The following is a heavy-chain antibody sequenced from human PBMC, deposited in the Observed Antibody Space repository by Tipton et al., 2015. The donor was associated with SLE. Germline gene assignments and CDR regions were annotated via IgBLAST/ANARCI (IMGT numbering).Heavy chain of an antibody. J-gene: IGHJ4*02. CDR3: ARDRGDY. CDR1: GFTFSSYQ. V-gene: IGHV3-48*03. Sequence: SLRLSCAVSGFTFSSYQMNWVRQAPGKGLEWFSYISSSGDIIYYADSVKGRFTISRDNSKNSLYLQMNSLRAEDTAVYYCARDRGDYWGQGTLVTVSS. CDR2: ISSSGDII.